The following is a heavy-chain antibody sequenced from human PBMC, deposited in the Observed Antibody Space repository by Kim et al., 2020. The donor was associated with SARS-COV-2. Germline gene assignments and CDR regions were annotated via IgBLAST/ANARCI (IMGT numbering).Heavy chain of an antibody. CDR3: ATFLLGNPTHYYYYYGMDV. D-gene: IGHD4-4*01. V-gene: IGHV1-24*01. Sequence: ASVKVSCKVSGYTLTELSMHWVRQAPGKGLEWMGGFDPEDGETIYAQKFQGRVTMTEDTSTDTAYMELSSLRSEDTAVYYCATFLLGNPTHYYYYYGMDVWGQGTTVTVSS. CDR2: FDPEDGET. CDR1: GYTLTELS. J-gene: IGHJ6*02.